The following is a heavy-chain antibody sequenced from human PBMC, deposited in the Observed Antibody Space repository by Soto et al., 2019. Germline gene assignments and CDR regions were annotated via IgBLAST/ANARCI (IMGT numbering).Heavy chain of an antibody. CDR1: GFTFSTYS. Sequence: EVQLVESGGGLVKPGGSLRLSCAASGFTFSTYSMNWVRQAPGKGLEWVSSISSSSDYIYYADSVKGRFTISRDNAKNSLYLQMNSLRDAATAVYYCACGGTTGTTATTWFDPWGQGTLVTVSS. CDR3: ACGGTTGTTATTWFDP. D-gene: IGHD1-1*01. V-gene: IGHV3-21*01. CDR2: ISSSSDYI. J-gene: IGHJ5*02.